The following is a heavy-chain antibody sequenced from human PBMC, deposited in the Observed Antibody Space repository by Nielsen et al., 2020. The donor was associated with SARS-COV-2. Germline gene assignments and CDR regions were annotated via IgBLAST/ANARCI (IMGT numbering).Heavy chain of an antibody. Sequence: GESLKISCAASGFTFSSYAMHWVRQAPGKGLEWVAVISYDGSNKYYADSVKGRFTISRDNSKNTLYLQMNSLRAEDTAVYYCARGRFGESQGFDYWGQGTLVTVSS. CDR1: GFTFSSYA. D-gene: IGHD3-10*01. V-gene: IGHV3-30-3*01. J-gene: IGHJ4*02. CDR3: ARGRFGESQGFDY. CDR2: ISYDGSNK.